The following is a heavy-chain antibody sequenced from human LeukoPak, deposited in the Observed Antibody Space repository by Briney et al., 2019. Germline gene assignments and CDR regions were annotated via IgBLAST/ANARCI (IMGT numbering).Heavy chain of an antibody. CDR3: ARGRIPTSQGPNWFDP. J-gene: IGHJ5*02. CDR1: GFTFSGYS. CDR2: IKQDGSEK. V-gene: IGHV3-7*05. Sequence: SGGSLRLSCAASGFTFSGYSMSWVRQAPGKGLEWVADIKQDGSEKYYVDSVKGRFTISRDNAKNSLYLQMNSLRAEDTAIYYCARGRIPTSQGPNWFDPWGQGTLVTVSS. D-gene: IGHD4-11*01.